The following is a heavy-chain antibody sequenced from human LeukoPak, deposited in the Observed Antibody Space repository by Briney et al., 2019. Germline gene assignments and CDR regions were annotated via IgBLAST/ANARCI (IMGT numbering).Heavy chain of an antibody. CDR2: IYSGGST. D-gene: IGHD6-19*01. V-gene: IGHV3-53*01. CDR3: AKVIAVAGVFDD. Sequence: PGGSLRLSCAASGFTVSSNDISWVRQAPGKGLEWVSLIYSGGSTSYADSVKGRFTISRDTSRNTLYLQMNSLRAEDTAVYYCAKVIAVAGVFDDWGQGTLVTVSS. CDR1: GFTVSSND. J-gene: IGHJ4*02.